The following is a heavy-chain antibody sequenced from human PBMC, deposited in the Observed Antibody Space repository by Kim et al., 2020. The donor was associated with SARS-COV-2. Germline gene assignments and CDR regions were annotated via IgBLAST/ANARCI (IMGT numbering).Heavy chain of an antibody. V-gene: IGHV4-4*02. D-gene: IGHD3-10*01. CDR2: T. Sequence: TNDNPSRKSRVTISVDKSKIQFSRKLSSVTAADTAVYYCATRDMVRATDYWGQGTLVTVSS. J-gene: IGHJ4*02. CDR3: ATRDMVRATDY.